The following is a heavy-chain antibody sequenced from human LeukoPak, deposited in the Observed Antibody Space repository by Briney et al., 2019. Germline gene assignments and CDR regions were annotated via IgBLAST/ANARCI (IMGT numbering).Heavy chain of an antibody. CDR1: GYTFTNYG. CDR3: ARVPASRWFFDY. V-gene: IGHV1-3*01. D-gene: IGHD2-15*01. Sequence: GASVKVSCKTSGYTFTNYGMHWVRQAPGQRLEWMGWINGGNGNAKYSQNFQGRVTIIRDTSASTAYMELSSLRSEDTAVYYCARVPASRWFFDYWGQGTLVTVSS. J-gene: IGHJ4*02. CDR2: INGGNGNA.